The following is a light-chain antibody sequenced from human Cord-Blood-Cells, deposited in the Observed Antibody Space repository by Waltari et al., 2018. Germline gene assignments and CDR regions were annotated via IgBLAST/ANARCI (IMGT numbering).Light chain of an antibody. J-gene: IGLJ1*01. Sequence: QSVLTQPPSVSAAPGQKVTISCSGSSSNIGNNYVSWYQQLPGTAPKLRIYKINKRPSGIPGRFSGSKSGTSATLGITGLQTGDEADYYCGTWDSSLSAYVFVTGTKVTVL. CDR2: KIN. V-gene: IGLV1-51*02. CDR1: SSNIGNNY. CDR3: GTWDSSLSAYV.